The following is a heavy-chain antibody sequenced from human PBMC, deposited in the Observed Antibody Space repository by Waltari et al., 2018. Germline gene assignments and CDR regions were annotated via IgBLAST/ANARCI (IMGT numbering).Heavy chain of an antibody. CDR2: VSGSGESP. V-gene: IGHV3-23*01. D-gene: IGHD3-3*01. CDR1: GFAFGSYA. Sequence: EVQLLESGGALVEPGGSLKISCAASGFAFGSYAMSWVRQAPGKGLEWVSSVSGSGESPNYADSVKGRFTISKDISKNTVHLQMSSLRDEDTAVYYCAKGSDFDFWSVTDHWGQGTRVTVSS. J-gene: IGHJ4*02. CDR3: AKGSDFDFWSVTDH.